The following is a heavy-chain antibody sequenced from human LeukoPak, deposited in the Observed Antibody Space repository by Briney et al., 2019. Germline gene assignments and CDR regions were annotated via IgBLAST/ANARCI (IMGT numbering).Heavy chain of an antibody. CDR2: IYYSGST. Sequence: PSETLSLTCTVSGGSISSSSYYWGWIRQPPGKGLEWIGSIYYSGSTYYNPSLKSRVTISVDTSKNQFSLKLSSVTAADTAVYYCARDSGVVAATPTFDYWGQGTLVTVSS. V-gene: IGHV4-39*07. CDR3: ARDSGVVAATPTFDY. J-gene: IGHJ4*02. CDR1: GGSISSSSYY. D-gene: IGHD2-15*01.